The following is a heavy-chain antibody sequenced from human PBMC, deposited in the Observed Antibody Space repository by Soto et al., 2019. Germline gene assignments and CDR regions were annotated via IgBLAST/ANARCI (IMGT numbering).Heavy chain of an antibody. D-gene: IGHD3-3*01. Sequence: QVQLVQSGAEVKKPGASVRVSCKASGYTFSGYDINWVRQATGQGLEWMGWVSPYSGRTGYAGLFQGRVHMTWDRSTTPAYMDRSRLTSEDSAVYYCARATELRYVEWSVYRGGNYAMDVWGQGTTVTVSS. CDR3: ARATELRYVEWSVYRGGNYAMDV. CDR2: VSPYSGRT. V-gene: IGHV1-8*01. CDR1: GYTFSGYD. J-gene: IGHJ6*01.